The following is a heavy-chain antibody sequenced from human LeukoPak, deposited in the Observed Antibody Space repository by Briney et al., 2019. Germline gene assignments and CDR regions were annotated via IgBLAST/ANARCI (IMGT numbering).Heavy chain of an antibody. Sequence: GGSLRLSCAASGFTISSYAMSWVRQAPGKGLEWVSSFGSGASTDYADSVKGRFTISRDNPKNTVYLQMNSLRAEDTAVYYCAKQRVSNGYYYFDYWGQGTLVTVSS. D-gene: IGHD3-22*01. V-gene: IGHV3-23*01. CDR3: AKQRVSNGYYYFDY. J-gene: IGHJ4*02. CDR1: GFTISSYA. CDR2: FGSGAST.